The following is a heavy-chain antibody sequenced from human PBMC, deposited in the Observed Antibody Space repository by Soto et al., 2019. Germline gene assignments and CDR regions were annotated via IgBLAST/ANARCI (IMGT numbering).Heavy chain of an antibody. CDR1: GFSLSTSGVG. Sequence: QITLKESGPTLVKRTQTLTLTCTFSGFSLSTSGVGVGWIRQPPGKALEWLALIYWDDDKRYSPSLKSRLTITKDTSKTQVVLTMTNMDPVDTATYYCARLNDALLHFDYWGQGTLFTVSS. CDR2: IYWDDDK. CDR3: ARLNDALLHFDY. V-gene: IGHV2-5*02. J-gene: IGHJ4*02. D-gene: IGHD1-1*01.